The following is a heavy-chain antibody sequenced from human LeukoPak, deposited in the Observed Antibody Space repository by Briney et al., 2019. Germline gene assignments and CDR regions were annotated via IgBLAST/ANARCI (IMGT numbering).Heavy chain of an antibody. CDR1: GFTVSSNY. Sequence: GGSLRLSCAASGFTVSSNYMSWVRQAPGKGLEWVSVIYSGGSIYYADSVKGRFTISRDNSKNTVYLQMNSLRAEDTAVYYCARATGASSCFSHWGQGTLVTVSS. J-gene: IGHJ4*02. CDR3: ARATGASSCFSH. V-gene: IGHV3-53*01. D-gene: IGHD6-13*01. CDR2: IYSGGSI.